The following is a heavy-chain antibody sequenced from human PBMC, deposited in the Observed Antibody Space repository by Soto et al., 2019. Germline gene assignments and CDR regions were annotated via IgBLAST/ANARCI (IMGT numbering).Heavy chain of an antibody. CDR3: AKDRPRLTQQFNGVA. J-gene: IGHJ5*02. CDR2: ISAYNGDT. CDR1: GYTFSDHG. D-gene: IGHD2-8*01. V-gene: IGHV1-18*01. Sequence: QIQLVQSGPEVKKPGASVRVSCKASGYTFSDHGFSWVRQGPGQGLEWLGWISAYNGDTVYAQKFQDRVTMTTDTSTGTAYMELGSLRSDDTAVYYCAKDRPRLTQQFNGVAWGQGTLVTVSS.